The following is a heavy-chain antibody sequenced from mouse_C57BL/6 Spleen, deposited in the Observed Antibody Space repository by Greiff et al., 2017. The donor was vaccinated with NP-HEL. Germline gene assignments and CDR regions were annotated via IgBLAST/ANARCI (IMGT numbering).Heavy chain of an antibody. CDR3: ANPYYYGSSYGYFDV. CDR2: IDPSDSYT. D-gene: IGHD1-1*01. CDR1: GYTFTSYW. J-gene: IGHJ1*03. V-gene: IGHV1-59*01. Sequence: QVQLQQPGAELVRPGTSVKLSCKASGYTFTSYWMHWVKQRPGQGLEWIGVIDPSDSYTNYNQKFKGKATLTVDTSSSTAYMQLSSLTSEDSAVYYCANPYYYGSSYGYFDVWGTGTTVTVSS.